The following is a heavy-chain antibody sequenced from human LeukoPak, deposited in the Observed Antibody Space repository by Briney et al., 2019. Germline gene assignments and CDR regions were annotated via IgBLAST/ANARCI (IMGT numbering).Heavy chain of an antibody. J-gene: IGHJ4*02. CDR1: GFTFSSYA. CDR3: AKGVVPAAHPGADFDY. D-gene: IGHD2-2*01. V-gene: IGHV3-23*01. Sequence: GGSLRLSCAASGFTFSSYAMSWVRQAPGKGLEWVSAISGSGGSTNYADSVKGRFTISRDNSKNTLYLQMNSLRAEDTAVYYCAKGVVPAAHPGADFDYWGQGTLVTVSS. CDR2: ISGSGGST.